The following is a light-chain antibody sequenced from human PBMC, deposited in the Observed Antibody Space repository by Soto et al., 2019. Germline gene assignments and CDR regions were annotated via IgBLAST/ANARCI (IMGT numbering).Light chain of an antibody. Sequence: EIVLTQSPGTLSLSPGERATLSCRASQSVSSSYLAWYQQKPGQAPRLLLYAASSRATGIPDRFSGSGSGTDFPITISRLEPEDFAVYYCQQYGSLWTFGQGTKVEIK. J-gene: IGKJ1*01. CDR3: QQYGSLWT. V-gene: IGKV3-20*01. CDR1: QSVSSSY. CDR2: AAS.